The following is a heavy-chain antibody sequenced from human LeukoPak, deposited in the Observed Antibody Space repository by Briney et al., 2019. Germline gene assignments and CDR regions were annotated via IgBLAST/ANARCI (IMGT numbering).Heavy chain of an antibody. J-gene: IGHJ6*03. V-gene: IGHV3-48*01. CDR3: ARGVRRFLEWVSMDV. D-gene: IGHD3-3*01. CDR1: GFTFSSYS. CDR2: ISNSSSTI. Sequence: GGSLRLSCAASGFTFSSYSMNWVRQAPGKGLEWVSSISNSSSTIYYADSVKGRFTISRDNAKNSLYLQMNSLRVEDTAVYYCARGVRRFLEWVSMDVWGKGTTVTVSS.